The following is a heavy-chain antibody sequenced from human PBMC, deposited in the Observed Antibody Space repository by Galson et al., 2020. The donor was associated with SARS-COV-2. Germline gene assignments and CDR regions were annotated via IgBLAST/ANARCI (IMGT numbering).Heavy chain of an antibody. V-gene: IGHV4-31*03. CDR3: ARDGITGYNGMDV. CDR1: GDSIRSGGYY. CDR2: IYYTGKT. J-gene: IGHJ6*02. Sequence: SETLSLTCTVSGDSIRSGGYYWSWIRQLPGKGREWIGYIYYTGKTYYNPSLKSRVTMSADTSKNQFSLKLSSVTAADTAVYYCARDGITGYNGMDVWGPGTTVAVSS. D-gene: IGHD2-2*02.